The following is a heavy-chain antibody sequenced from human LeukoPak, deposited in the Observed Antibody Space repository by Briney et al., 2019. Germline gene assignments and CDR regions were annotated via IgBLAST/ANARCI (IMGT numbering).Heavy chain of an antibody. CDR2: IYWDDDK. J-gene: IGHJ4*02. V-gene: IGHV2-5*02. CDR1: GFSLSTSGVG. Sequence: SGPTLVNPTQTLTLTCTFSGFSLSTSGVGVGWIRQPPGKALEWLAVIYWDDDKRYSPSLKSRLTITKDTSKSQVVLTVTNMDPVDTATYYCAHVDTATVYFDYWGQGTLVTVSS. CDR3: AHVDTATVYFDY. D-gene: IGHD5-18*01.